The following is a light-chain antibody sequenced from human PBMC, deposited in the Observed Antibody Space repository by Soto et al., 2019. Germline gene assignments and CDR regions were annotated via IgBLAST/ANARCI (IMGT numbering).Light chain of an antibody. CDR3: QQSYSSPLT. V-gene: IGKV1-39*01. CDR1: QSVSKY. J-gene: IGKJ1*01. Sequence: DIQMTQSPSSLSASVGDRVTITCRASQSVSKYLNWYQQKPGKAPTLLIFAASILQSGVPSRFSGSGSGKDFTLTINSLRPEDCATYYCQQSYSSPLTFGRGTKVEIK. CDR2: AAS.